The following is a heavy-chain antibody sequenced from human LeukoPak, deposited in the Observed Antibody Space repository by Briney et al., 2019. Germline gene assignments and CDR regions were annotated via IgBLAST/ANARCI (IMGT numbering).Heavy chain of an antibody. CDR2: ISSSGSTI. V-gene: IGHV3-11*01. CDR3: AKDLGYSYGSALDY. D-gene: IGHD5-18*01. J-gene: IGHJ4*02. CDR1: GFTFSDYY. Sequence: GGSLRLSCAASGFTFSDYYMSWIRQAPGKGLEWVSYISSSGSTIYYADSVKGRFTISRDNAKNSLYLQMNSLRAEDTALYYCAKDLGYSYGSALDYWGQGTLVTVSS.